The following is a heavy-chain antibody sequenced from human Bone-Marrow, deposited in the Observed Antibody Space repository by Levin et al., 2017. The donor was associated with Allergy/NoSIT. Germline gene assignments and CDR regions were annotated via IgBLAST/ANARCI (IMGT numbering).Heavy chain of an antibody. V-gene: IGHV4-34*01. J-gene: IGHJ6*02. CDR2: INHSGST. Sequence: PSETLSLTCAVYGGSFSGYYWSWIRQPPGKGLEWIGEINHSGSTNYNPSLKSRVTISVDTSKNQFSLKLSSVTAADTAVYYCARGHSLGTQGGMDVWGQGTTVTVSS. CDR3: ARGHSLGTQGGMDV. CDR1: GGSFSGYY. D-gene: IGHD7-27*01.